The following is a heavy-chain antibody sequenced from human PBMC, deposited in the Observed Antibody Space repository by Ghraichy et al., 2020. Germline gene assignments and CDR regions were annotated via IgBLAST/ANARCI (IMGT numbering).Heavy chain of an antibody. J-gene: IGHJ4*02. CDR3: AKGFPGNQYYCSGGNCYLGDY. CDR1: GFTFSNYI. Sequence: GESLNISCAASGFTFSNYIMSWVRQAPGKGLEWVSIIGGSGDYTYYADSVKGRFTISRDNSENTLYLQMNSLRAEDTAVYYCAKGFPGNQYYCSGGNCYLGDYWGQGTLVTVSS. D-gene: IGHD2-15*01. CDR2: IGGSGDYT. V-gene: IGHV3-23*01.